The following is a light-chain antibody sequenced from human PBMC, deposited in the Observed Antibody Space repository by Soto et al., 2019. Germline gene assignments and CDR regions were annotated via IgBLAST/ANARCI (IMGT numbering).Light chain of an antibody. Sequence: QSVLTQPASVSGSPGQSLTIPCTGTSGDVGRYDSVSWYKHRPGKVPELIIFSDRFSGSKSGNTASLTISGLQAEDEADYYCSSYAGSSTYVFGTGTKVTVL. J-gene: IGLJ1*01. CDR3: SSYAGSSTYV. CDR1: SGDVGRYDS. V-gene: IGLV2-23*01.